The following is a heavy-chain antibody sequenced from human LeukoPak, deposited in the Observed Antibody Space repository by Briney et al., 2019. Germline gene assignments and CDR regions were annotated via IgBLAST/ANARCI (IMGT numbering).Heavy chain of an antibody. J-gene: IGHJ4*02. CDR1: GFSFSSYE. CDR3: AREGHTTGWPPFDF. CDR2: SNRRGSTT. V-gene: IGHV3-48*03. D-gene: IGHD2/OR15-2a*01. Sequence: GGSLRLSCAASGFSFSSYEMDWVRQAPGKGLEWVSHSNRRGSTTYYADSVRGRFTISRDNAKNSLYLQMNSLRAEDAAVYYCAREGHTTGWPPFDFWGQGTLVTVSS.